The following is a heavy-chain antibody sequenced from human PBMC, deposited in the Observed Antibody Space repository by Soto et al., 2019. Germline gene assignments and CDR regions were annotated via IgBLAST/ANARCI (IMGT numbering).Heavy chain of an antibody. J-gene: IGHJ5*02. Sequence: EVQLLESGGGLVQPGGSLRLSCAASGFTFSSYAMTWVRQAPGKGLEWVSTVSGSGDATYYEDSVKGRFTFSRDNSQNTMYLHMNSLRAEDTALYYCARGHTVVRGVVGWCDPWVQGTLVTVSS. CDR3: ARGHTVVRGVVGWCDP. CDR1: GFTFSSYA. D-gene: IGHD3-10*01. CDR2: VSGSGDAT. V-gene: IGHV3-23*01.